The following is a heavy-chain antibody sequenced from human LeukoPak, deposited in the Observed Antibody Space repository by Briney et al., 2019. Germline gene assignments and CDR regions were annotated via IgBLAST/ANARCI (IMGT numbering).Heavy chain of an antibody. J-gene: IGHJ4*02. CDR1: GFTFSSYW. CDR2: INSDGSST. V-gene: IGHV3-74*01. CDR3: ARGHYYDSSGYLGY. D-gene: IGHD3-22*01. Sequence: GGSLRLSCAASGFTFSSYWMHWVRQAPGKGLVWVPRINSDGSSTSYADSVKGRFTISRDNAKNTLYLQMNSLRAEDTAVYYCARGHYYDSSGYLGYWGQGTLVTVSS.